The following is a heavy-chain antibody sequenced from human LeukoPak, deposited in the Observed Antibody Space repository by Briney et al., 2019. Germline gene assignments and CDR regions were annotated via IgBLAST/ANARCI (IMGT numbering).Heavy chain of an antibody. CDR1: GNYW. J-gene: IGHJ4*02. D-gene: IGHD2/OR15-2a*01. Sequence: GGSLRLSCAASGNYWMHWVRQVPGKGLVWVSHINSDGSWTSYADSVKGRFTISKDYAKNTVYLQMNSLRAEDTAVYYCVSFYETYWGRGTLVTVSS. CDR3: VSFYETY. V-gene: IGHV3-74*01. CDR2: INSDGSWT.